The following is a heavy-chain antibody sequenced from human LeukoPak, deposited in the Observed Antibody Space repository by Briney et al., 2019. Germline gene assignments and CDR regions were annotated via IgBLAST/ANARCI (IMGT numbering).Heavy chain of an antibody. V-gene: IGHV4-4*09. Sequence: SETLSLTCTVSGASISSYYWNWIRQSPGKGLEWIGYIHVSGGTNYDPSLKGRVTISIDTSKKQFSLKLSSVTAADTAVYYCAKGTSTVVTPNYYYYYSMDVWGKGTTVTVSS. CDR2: IHVSGGT. CDR3: AKGTSTVVTPNYYYYYSMDV. D-gene: IGHD4-23*01. J-gene: IGHJ6*03. CDR1: GASISSYY.